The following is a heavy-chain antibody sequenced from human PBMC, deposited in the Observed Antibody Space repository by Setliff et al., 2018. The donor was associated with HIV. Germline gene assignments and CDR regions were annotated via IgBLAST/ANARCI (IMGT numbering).Heavy chain of an antibody. CDR2: IYPSDSNI. V-gene: IGHV5-51*01. CDR1: QYTFTTYW. Sequence: TGESLTLSCKGSQYTFTTYWIGWVRQVPGRGLEWMALIYPSDSNIYYNPSFQDRVTISVEKPIATAYLQWSSLKTSDTAIYYCARRGHYDSSGYPPGYYYGMDVWGQGTTVTVSS. CDR3: ARRGHYDSSGYPPGYYYGMDV. D-gene: IGHD3-22*01. J-gene: IGHJ6*02.